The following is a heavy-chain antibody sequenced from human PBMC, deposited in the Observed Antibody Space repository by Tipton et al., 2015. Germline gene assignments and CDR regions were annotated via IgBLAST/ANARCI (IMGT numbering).Heavy chain of an antibody. D-gene: IGHD3-10*01. Sequence: TLSLTCSVSGDSISSSNWWSWVRQPPGKGLEWIGEIHHGGSANYNPSLKSRVTMSVDTSKNQFSLHLSSVTAADTAVYYCARERKNYNSGSALGFDYWGQGTLVTVSS. V-gene: IGHV4-4*02. CDR2: IHHGGSA. CDR3: ARERKNYNSGSALGFDY. J-gene: IGHJ4*02. CDR1: GDSISSSNW.